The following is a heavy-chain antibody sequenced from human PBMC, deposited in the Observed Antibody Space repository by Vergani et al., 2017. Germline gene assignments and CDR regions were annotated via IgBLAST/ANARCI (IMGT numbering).Heavy chain of an antibody. CDR1: GFTFSSYA. V-gene: IGHV3-23*01. D-gene: IGHD6-6*01. CDR3: AKDRYSSSSRDWFDP. Sequence: EVQLLESGGGLVQPGGSLRLSCAASGFTFSSYAMSWVRQAPGKGLEWVSAISGSGGSTYYADSVKGRFTISRDNSKNTRYLQMNSLRAEDTAVYYCAKDRYSSSSRDWFDPWGQGTLVTVSS. CDR2: ISGSGGST. J-gene: IGHJ5*02.